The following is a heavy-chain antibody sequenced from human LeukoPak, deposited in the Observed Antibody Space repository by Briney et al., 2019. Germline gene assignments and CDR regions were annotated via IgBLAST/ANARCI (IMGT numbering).Heavy chain of an antibody. V-gene: IGHV3-74*01. CDR2: INSDGSST. CDR3: AGGDSSGYYYDYYYYYMDV. CDR1: GFTFSSYW. D-gene: IGHD3-22*01. J-gene: IGHJ6*03. Sequence: GGSLRLSCAASGFTFSSYWMHWVRQAPGKGLVWVSRINSDGSSTSYADSVKGRFTISRDNAKNTLYLQMNSPRAEDTAVYYCAGGDSSGYYYDYYYYYMDVWGKGTTVIVSS.